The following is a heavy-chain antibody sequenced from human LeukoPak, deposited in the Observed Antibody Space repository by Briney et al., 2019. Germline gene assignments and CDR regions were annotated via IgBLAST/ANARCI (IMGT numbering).Heavy chain of an antibody. J-gene: IGHJ3*02. D-gene: IGHD2-2*01. CDR3: ARAPLSIVVVPAANAFDI. CDR2: ISAYNGNT. V-gene: IGHV1-18*03. Sequence: ASVKVSCKASGYTFTSYGISWVRQAPGQGLEWMGWISAYNGNTNYAQKLQGRVTMTTDTSTSTAYMELRSLRSDDMAVYYCARAPLSIVVVPAANAFDIWGQGTMVTVSS. CDR1: GYTFTSYG.